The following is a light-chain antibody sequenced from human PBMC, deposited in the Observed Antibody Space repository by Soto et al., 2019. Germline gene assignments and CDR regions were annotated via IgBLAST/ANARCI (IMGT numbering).Light chain of an antibody. J-gene: IGLJ1*01. V-gene: IGLV2-14*03. CDR2: GVS. Sequence: QSALTQPASVSGSPGQSITISCTGTSSDVGNYNYVSWYQQHPGKAPKLMIFGVSNRPSGVSDRFSGSKSGNTASLTISGLQAEDEADYHCSSYAGGYHLFGTGTKLTVL. CDR3: SSYAGGYHL. CDR1: SSDVGNYNY.